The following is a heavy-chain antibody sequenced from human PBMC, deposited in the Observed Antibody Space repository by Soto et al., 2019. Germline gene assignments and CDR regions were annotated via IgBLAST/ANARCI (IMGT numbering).Heavy chain of an antibody. V-gene: IGHV4-39*01. D-gene: IGHD3-3*01. CDR2: IYYSGST. J-gene: IGHJ5*02. CDR3: ARQESRRFLEWLLRWFDP. CDR1: GGSISSSSYY. Sequence: QLQLQESGPGLVKPSETLSLTCTVSGGSISSSSYYWGWIRQPPGKGLEWIGSIYYSGSTYYNPSLKSRVTISVDTSKNQFSLKLSSVTAADTAVYYCARQESRRFLEWLLRWFDPWGQGTLVTVSS.